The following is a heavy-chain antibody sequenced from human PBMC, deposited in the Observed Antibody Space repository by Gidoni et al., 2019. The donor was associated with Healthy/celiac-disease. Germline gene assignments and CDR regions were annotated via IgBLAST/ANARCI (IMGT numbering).Heavy chain of an antibody. CDR3: ARQRGGWGYCSSNSCYSNYYYYGMDV. CDR2: LNQSGST. Sequence: QVQLQQWGAGLLKPSETLSLTCAVYGGSFSGYYCTGIRQPPGKGLEWIGQLNQSGSTTYNPSLKSRVTISVDTSKNQFSLKLRYVTATDTAVYYCARQRGGWGYCSSNSCYSNYYYYGMDVWGQGTTVTVSS. J-gene: IGHJ6*02. V-gene: IGHV4-34*01. D-gene: IGHD2-2*02. CDR1: GGSFSGYY.